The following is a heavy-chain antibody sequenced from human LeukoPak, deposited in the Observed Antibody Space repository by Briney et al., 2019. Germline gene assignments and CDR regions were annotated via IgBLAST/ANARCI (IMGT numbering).Heavy chain of an antibody. CDR1: GFTFSDYY. V-gene: IGHV3-11*01. Sequence: GGSLRLSCVASGFTFSDYYMSWIRQAPGKGLEWVSYISSSGTTIYCADSVKGRFTISRDNAKNSVFLQVNSLRAEDTAVYYCARGRWGTAPFDYWGQGTLVTVSS. J-gene: IGHJ4*02. D-gene: IGHD3-16*01. CDR2: ISSSGTTI. CDR3: ARGRWGTAPFDY.